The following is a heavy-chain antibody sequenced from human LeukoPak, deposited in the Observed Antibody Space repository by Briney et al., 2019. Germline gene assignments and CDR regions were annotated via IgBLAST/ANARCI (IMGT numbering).Heavy chain of an antibody. J-gene: IGHJ4*02. Sequence: GGSLRLSCAASGFTFSSYEMNWVRQAPGKGLEWVSYISSSGSTIYYADSVKGRFTISRDNAKNSLYLQMTSLRAEDTAVYYCARGSPSGDYWDYWGQGTLVTASS. CDR1: GFTFSSYE. V-gene: IGHV3-48*03. CDR3: ARGSPSGDYWDY. D-gene: IGHD4-17*01. CDR2: ISSSGSTI.